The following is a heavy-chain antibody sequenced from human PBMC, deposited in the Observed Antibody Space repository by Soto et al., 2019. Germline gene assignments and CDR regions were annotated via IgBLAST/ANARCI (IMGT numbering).Heavy chain of an antibody. CDR1: VYTFPALS. D-gene: IGHD6-6*01. CDR3: ATLDSSSRGGIDY. V-gene: IGHV1-24*01. Sequence: ASVKVSCKLSVYTFPALSMHWVRQAPGKGLEWMGGFDPEDGETIYAQKFQGRVTMTEDTSTDTAYMELSSLRSEDTAVYYCATLDSSSRGGIDYWGQGTLVTVSS. J-gene: IGHJ4*02. CDR2: FDPEDGET.